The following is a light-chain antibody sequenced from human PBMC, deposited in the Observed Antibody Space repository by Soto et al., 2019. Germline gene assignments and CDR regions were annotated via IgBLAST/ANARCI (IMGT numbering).Light chain of an antibody. Sequence: DIQMTQSPSTLSASVGDRVTITCRASQRISSWLAWYQQKPGKAPKLLIYKASSLESGVPSRFSGSGSGTEFTLTISSLQPEDFATYYCQQYNSYSWTFGQGTKVEIK. J-gene: IGKJ1*01. CDR2: KAS. CDR3: QQYNSYSWT. CDR1: QRISSW. V-gene: IGKV1-5*03.